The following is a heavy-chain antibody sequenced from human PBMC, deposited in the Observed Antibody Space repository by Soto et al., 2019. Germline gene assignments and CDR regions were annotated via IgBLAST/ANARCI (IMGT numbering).Heavy chain of an antibody. V-gene: IGHV4-34*01. CDR1: GGSFSGYY. Sequence: QVQLQQWGAGLLKPSETLSLTCAVYGGSFSGYYWSWIRQPPGKGLEWIGEINHSGSTNYNPSLKRRVTISVDTSKNQFSLKLSSVTAADTAVYYCARDRAAPYSSSWYHYFDYWGQGTLVTVSS. CDR3: ARDRAAPYSSSWYHYFDY. D-gene: IGHD6-13*01. J-gene: IGHJ4*02. CDR2: INHSGST.